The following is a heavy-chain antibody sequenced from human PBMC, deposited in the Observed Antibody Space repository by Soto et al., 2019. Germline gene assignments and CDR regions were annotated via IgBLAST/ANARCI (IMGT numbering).Heavy chain of an antibody. CDR2: IIPIFGTA. V-gene: IGHV1-69*06. J-gene: IGHJ3*02. CDR3: ARVYYDSSGYDACDI. CDR1: GGTFSSYA. Sequence: QVQLVQSGAEVKKPGSSVKVSCKASGGTFSSYAISWVRQVPGQGLEWMGGIIPIFGTANYAQKFQGRVTMTADKTTSTAYMELSSLRAEDTAVYYCARVYYDSSGYDACDIWGQGTMVTVSS. D-gene: IGHD3-22*01.